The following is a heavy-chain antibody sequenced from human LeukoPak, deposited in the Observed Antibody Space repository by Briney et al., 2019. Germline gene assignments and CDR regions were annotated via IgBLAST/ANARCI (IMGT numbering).Heavy chain of an antibody. J-gene: IGHJ6*03. Sequence: GASVKVSYKASGYTFTGYYMHWVRQAPGQGLEWMGWINPNSGGTNYAQKFQGRVTKTRDTSISTAYMELSRLRSDDTAVYHCARDRVSAARTNYYYYMDVWGKGTTVTVSS. CDR2: INPNSGGT. V-gene: IGHV1-2*02. CDR1: GYTFTGYY. D-gene: IGHD6-6*01. CDR3: ARDRVSAARTNYYYYMDV.